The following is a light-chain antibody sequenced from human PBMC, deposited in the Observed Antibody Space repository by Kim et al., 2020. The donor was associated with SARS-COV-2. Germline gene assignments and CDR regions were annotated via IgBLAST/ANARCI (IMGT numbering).Light chain of an antibody. V-gene: IGLV3-27*01. CDR1: VLAKKY. CDR3: YSAADNNLM. J-gene: IGLJ3*02. Sequence: VSRGQTARITCSGDVLAKKYARWFQQKPGQAPVLVIYKDSERPSGIPERFSGSSSGTTVTLTISGAQVEDEADYYCYSAADNNLMFGGGTKLTVL. CDR2: KDS.